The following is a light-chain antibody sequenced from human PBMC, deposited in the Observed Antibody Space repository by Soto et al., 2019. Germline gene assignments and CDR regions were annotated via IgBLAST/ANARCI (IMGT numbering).Light chain of an antibody. V-gene: IGKV1-6*01. CDR2: AAS. J-gene: IGKJ1*01. CDR3: LQDYSYPRT. CDR1: QGIRND. Sequence: AIQMTQSPSSLSASVGDRVTITCRASQGIRNDLAWYQQKPGRASKLLIYAASRLQSGVPSRFSGSGSGTDFTLTISSLQPEDFATYYCLQDYSYPRTFGQGTKVEIK.